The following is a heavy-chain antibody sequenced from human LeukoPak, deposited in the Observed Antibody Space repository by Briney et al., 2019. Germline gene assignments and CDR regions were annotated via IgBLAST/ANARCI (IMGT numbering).Heavy chain of an antibody. CDR1: GFTFNTYG. V-gene: IGHV3-48*03. Sequence: GGSLRLSCAASGFTFNTYGVNWVRQAPGKGLEWVSSISSSGSTIYYADSVKGRFTISRDNAKNSLYLQMNSLRAEDTAVYYCATTGIQNWFHPWGQGTLVTVSS. D-gene: IGHD5-18*01. CDR2: ISSSGSTI. CDR3: ATTGIQNWFHP. J-gene: IGHJ5*02.